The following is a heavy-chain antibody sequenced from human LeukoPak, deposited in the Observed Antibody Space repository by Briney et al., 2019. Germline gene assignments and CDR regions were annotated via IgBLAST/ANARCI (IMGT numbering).Heavy chain of an antibody. Sequence: SETLSLTCTVSGGSISRGSYYWSWIRQPPGKGLEWIVEINHSGSTNYNPSLKSRVTISVDTSKNQFSLKLSSVTAADTAVYYCARKMRYSYGNTFLHWGQGTLVTVSS. V-gene: IGHV4-39*07. CDR1: GGSISRGSYY. J-gene: IGHJ4*02. CDR2: INHSGST. D-gene: IGHD5-18*01. CDR3: ARKMRYSYGNTFLH.